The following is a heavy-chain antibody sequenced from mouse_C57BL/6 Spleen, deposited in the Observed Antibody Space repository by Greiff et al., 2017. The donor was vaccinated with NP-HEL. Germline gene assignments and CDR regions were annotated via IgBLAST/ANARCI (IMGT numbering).Heavy chain of an antibody. CDR2: IRLKSDNYAT. CDR3: TGLGPAWGFDY. D-gene: IGHD4-1*01. Sequence: EVQRVESGGGLVQPGGSMKLSCVASGFTFSNYWMNWVRQSPEKGLEWVAQIRLKSDNYATHYAESVKGRFTISRDDSKSSVYLQMNNLRAEDTGIYYCTGLGPAWGFDYWGQGTTLTVSS. V-gene: IGHV6-3*01. CDR1: GFTFSNYW. J-gene: IGHJ2*01.